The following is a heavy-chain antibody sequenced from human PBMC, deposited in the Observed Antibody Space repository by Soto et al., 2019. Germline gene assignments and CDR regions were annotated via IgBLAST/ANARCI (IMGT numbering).Heavy chain of an antibody. CDR1: GGTFSSYA. V-gene: IGHV1-69*01. D-gene: IGHD6-6*01. CDR3: ARGRIAARPNYYYYYGMDV. Sequence: SCKASGGTFSSYAISCVRQAPGQGLEWMGGIIPIFGTANYAQKFQGRVTITADESTSTAYMELSSLRSEDTAVYYCARGRIAARPNYYYYYGMDVWGQGTTVTVSS. CDR2: IIPIFGTA. J-gene: IGHJ6*02.